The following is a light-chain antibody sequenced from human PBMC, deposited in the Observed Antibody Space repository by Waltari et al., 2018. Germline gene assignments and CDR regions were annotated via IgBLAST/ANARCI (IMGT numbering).Light chain of an antibody. CDR2: DAS. V-gene: IGKV3-11*01. CDR1: QNVGNY. J-gene: IGKJ4*01. CDR3: QQRANWPLT. Sequence: IVLTQSPTTLSLSLGERATLSCRASQNVGNYLAWYQKKPDQAPRLLISDASHSAAGIPDRFSGSGSGTDFTLTISSLQPEDFGVYYCQQRANWPLTFGGGTKVEIK.